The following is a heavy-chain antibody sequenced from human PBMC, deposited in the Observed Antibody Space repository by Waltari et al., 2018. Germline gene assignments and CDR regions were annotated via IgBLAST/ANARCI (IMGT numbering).Heavy chain of an antibody. D-gene: IGHD2-21*01. J-gene: IGHJ6*02. CDR1: GGSISSSSYY. CDR3: ARGVSMDV. Sequence: QLQLQESGPGLVKPSETLSLTCTVSGGSISSSSYYWGWIRQPPGKGLEWIGSIYYSGSTYDNPTLKSRVTISVYTSKNQFSLKLSSVTAADTAVYYCARGVSMDVWGQGTTVTVSS. V-gene: IGHV4-39*07. CDR2: IYYSGST.